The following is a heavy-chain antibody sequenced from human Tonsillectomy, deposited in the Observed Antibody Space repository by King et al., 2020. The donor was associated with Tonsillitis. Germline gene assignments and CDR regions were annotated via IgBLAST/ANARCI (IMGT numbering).Heavy chain of an antibody. J-gene: IGHJ4*02. CDR3: ARRRYYYDSDFDY. D-gene: IGHD3-22*01. CDR2: ISVSGSST. V-gene: IGHV3-11*01. Sequence: QLVQSGGGLVKPGGSLTLSCAASGFVFGDYYMSWIRQAPGEGLEWRSYISVSGSSTNYAASVKGRFTLSRDNAKKSLYLPMDSRRAEDTAVYYCARRRYYYDSDFDYWGQGTLVTVSS. CDR1: GFVFGDYY.